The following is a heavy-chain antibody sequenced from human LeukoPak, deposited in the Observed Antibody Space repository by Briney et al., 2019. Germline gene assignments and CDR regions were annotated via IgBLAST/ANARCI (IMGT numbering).Heavy chain of an antibody. CDR2: ISSSSSYI. CDR1: GFTFSSYS. Sequence: TGGSLRLSCAPSGFTFSSYSMNWVRQAPGKGLEWVSSISSSSSYIYYADSVKGRFTISRDYAKNLLYLQMNSLRIEDTAVYYCARDHGIPGSGSYRFDYWGHGTQVTVSS. D-gene: IGHD3-10*01. CDR3: ARDHGIPGSGSYRFDY. J-gene: IGHJ4*01. V-gene: IGHV3-21*06.